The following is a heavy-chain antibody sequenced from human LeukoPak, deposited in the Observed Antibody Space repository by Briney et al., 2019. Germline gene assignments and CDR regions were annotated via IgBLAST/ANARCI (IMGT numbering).Heavy chain of an antibody. CDR2: FKPSNGDT. CDR1: GYAFTGYY. J-gene: IGHJ4*02. Sequence: ASVNVSCKASGYAFTGYYMHWLRQAPGRGLAWMGWFKPSNGDTSYEQKFQGRVTMTRDTSISTAYMELRTLRYDDTAVYHCARDYSSSWFETGLLDYWGQGTLVTVSS. D-gene: IGHD6-13*01. V-gene: IGHV1-2*02. CDR3: ARDYSSSWFETGLLDY.